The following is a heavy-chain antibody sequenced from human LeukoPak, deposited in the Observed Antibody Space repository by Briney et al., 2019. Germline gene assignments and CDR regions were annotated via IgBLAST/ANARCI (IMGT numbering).Heavy chain of an antibody. CDR2: MNPNSGNT. CDR3: ARGSTYYDFWSGYYTGNYFDY. J-gene: IGHJ4*02. Sequence: GASVKVSCKASAYTFTSYDINWVRQATGQGLEWMGWMNPNSGNTGYAQKFQGRVTITRNTSISTAYMELSSLRSEDTAVYYCARGSTYYDFWSGYYTGNYFDYWGQGTLVTVSS. V-gene: IGHV1-8*03. D-gene: IGHD3-3*01. CDR1: AYTFTSYD.